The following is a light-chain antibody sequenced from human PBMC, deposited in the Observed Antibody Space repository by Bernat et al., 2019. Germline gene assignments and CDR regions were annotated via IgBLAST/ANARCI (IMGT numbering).Light chain of an antibody. Sequence: QSVLTQPPSASGTPGQRVTISCSGSSSDIGSNSVTWYQQFPGMAPKVLMYATNQRPSGVPDRFSGSKSGTSASLAISGLLSDDEADYYCAAWDDSLNGWVFGGGTKLTVL. CDR3: AAWDDSLNGWV. CDR2: ATN. V-gene: IGLV1-44*01. J-gene: IGLJ3*02. CDR1: SSDIGSNS.